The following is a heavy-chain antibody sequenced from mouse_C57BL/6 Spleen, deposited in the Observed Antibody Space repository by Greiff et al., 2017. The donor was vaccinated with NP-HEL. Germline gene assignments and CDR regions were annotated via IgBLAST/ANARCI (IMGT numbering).Heavy chain of an antibody. J-gene: IGHJ2*01. V-gene: IGHV1-81*01. Sequence: QVQLQQSGAELARPGASVKLSCTASGYTFTSYGISWVKQRTGQGLEWIGEIYPRSGNTYYNEKFKGKATLTADKSSSTAYMELRSLTSEDSAVYFCADGGYWGQGTTLTVSS. CDR3: ADGGY. CDR2: IYPRSGNT. CDR1: GYTFTSYG.